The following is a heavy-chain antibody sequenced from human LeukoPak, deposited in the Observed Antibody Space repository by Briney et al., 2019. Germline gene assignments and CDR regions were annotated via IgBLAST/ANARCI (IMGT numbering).Heavy chain of an antibody. CDR2: ISAYNGNT. CDR1: GYTFTSYG. Sequence: GASVKVSCKASGYTFTSYGMSWVRQAPGKGLEWMGWISAYNGNTNYAEKLQGRVTMTTDTSTSTAYMKLRSLRSDDTAVYYCARPQDYGSGSYIVYWGQGTLVTVSS. CDR3: ARPQDYGSGSYIVY. J-gene: IGHJ4*02. V-gene: IGHV1-18*01. D-gene: IGHD3-10*01.